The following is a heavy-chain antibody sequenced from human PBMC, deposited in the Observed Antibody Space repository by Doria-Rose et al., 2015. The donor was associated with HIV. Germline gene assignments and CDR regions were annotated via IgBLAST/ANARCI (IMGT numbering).Heavy chain of an antibody. CDR2: ISWDSGTK. D-gene: IGHD3-3*01. CDR1: GFSFESYA. V-gene: IGHV3-9*01. CDR3: AKAPIIGPKYYFYMDV. J-gene: IGHJ6*03. Sequence: VQLVQSGGGLVQPGRSLRLSCVGSGFSFESYAMHWVRLAPGKGLEWVAGISWDSGTKGNADSVEGRFTIFRDNAKKSVYLEMRSLRPEDTAFYYCAKAPIIGPKYYFYMDVRGKGTSVTVSS.